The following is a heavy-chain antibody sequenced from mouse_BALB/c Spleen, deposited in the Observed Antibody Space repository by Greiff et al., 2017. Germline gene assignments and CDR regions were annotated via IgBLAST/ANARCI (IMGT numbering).Heavy chain of an antibody. CDR3: AREGGDGYPLYAMDY. CDR2: ISDGGSYT. J-gene: IGHJ4*01. D-gene: IGHD2-3*01. Sequence: DVQLVESGGGLVKPGGSLKLSCAASGFTFSDYYMYWVRQTPEKRLEWVATISDGGSYTYYPDSVKGRFTISRDNAKNNLYLQMSSLKSEDTAMYYCAREGGDGYPLYAMDYWGQGTSVTVSS. CDR1: GFTFSDYY. V-gene: IGHV5-4*02.